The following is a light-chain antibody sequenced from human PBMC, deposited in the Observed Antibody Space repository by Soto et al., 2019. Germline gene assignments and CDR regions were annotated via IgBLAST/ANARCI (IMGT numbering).Light chain of an antibody. CDR1: SSDVGGYNY. V-gene: IGLV2-11*01. J-gene: IGLJ3*02. Sequence: QSVLTQPRSVSGSPGQSVTISCTGTSSDVGGYNYVSWYQQYPGKAPKLIIYDVTKRPSGVPDRFSGSKSANTASLTISGLQAEDEADYYCCSYAGTYTGVFGGGTKVTVL. CDR3: CSYAGTYTGV. CDR2: DVT.